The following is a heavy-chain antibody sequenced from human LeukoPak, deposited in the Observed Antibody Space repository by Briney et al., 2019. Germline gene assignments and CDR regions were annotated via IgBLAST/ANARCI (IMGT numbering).Heavy chain of an antibody. CDR2: IQPDGREQ. Sequence: GGSLRLSCAASGLTFSSRWMSWVRQAPGKGLEWVGNIQPDGREQYPVDSVKGRFTISRDNARNSLFLQIDSLRVEDTAVYYCANQSYARFDPWGQGTLVTVSS. D-gene: IGHD3-16*01. J-gene: IGHJ5*02. CDR3: ANQSYARFDP. V-gene: IGHV3-7*01. CDR1: GLTFSSRW.